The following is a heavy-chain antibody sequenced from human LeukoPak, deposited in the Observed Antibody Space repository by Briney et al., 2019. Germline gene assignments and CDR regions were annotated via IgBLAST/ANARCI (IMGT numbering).Heavy chain of an antibody. CDR1: GFTFSRYA. CDR3: ARGRYYGMDV. CDR2: IHNDGSST. Sequence: GGSLRLSCSASGFTFSRYAMHWVRQAPGKGLVWVSRIHNDGSSTYYADSVKGRFTIPRDNAKNTLYLQVNSLRADDTAVYYCARGRYYGMDVWGQGTTVTVSS. V-gene: IGHV3-74*01. J-gene: IGHJ6*02.